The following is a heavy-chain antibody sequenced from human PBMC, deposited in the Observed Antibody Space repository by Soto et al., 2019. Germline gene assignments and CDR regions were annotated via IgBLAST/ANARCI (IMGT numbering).Heavy chain of an antibody. J-gene: IGHJ5*02. CDR2: IIPIFGTA. CDR1: GGTFSSYA. V-gene: IGHV1-69*12. CDR3: ARGLWAYCGGDCYSGDWFDP. D-gene: IGHD2-21*02. Sequence: QVQLVQSGAEVKKPGSSVKVSCKASGGTFSSYAVSWVRQAPGQGLEWMGGIIPIFGTANYAQKFQGRVTSTADESTSTAYMELGSLRSEDTAVYYCARGLWAYCGGDCYSGDWFDPWGQGTLVTVSS.